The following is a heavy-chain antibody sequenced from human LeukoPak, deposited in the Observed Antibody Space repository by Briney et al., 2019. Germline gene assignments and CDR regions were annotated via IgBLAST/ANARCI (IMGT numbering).Heavy chain of an antibody. CDR1: EFTVSRNY. J-gene: IGHJ4*02. Sequence: PGGSLRLSRTASEFTVSRNYMLWVRQAPGKGLEWVSLIFSNGDTHYADSVKGRFTISRDTSKNTVSLQMNSLRVEETAMYYCTRDQMNYWGQGTLVTVSS. V-gene: IGHV3-53*01. CDR3: TRDQMNY. CDR2: IFSNGDT. D-gene: IGHD5-24*01.